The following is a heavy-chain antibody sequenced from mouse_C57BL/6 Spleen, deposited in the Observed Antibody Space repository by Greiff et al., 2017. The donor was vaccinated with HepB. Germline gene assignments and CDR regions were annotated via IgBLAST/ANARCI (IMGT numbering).Heavy chain of an antibody. Sequence: QVQLQQPGPELVKPGASVKLSCKASGYTFTSYWMHWVKQRPGQGLEWIGNINPSNGGTNYNEKFKSKATLTVDKSSSTAYMQLSSLTSEDSAVYYCARYRGNYGGYYAMDYWGQGTSVTVSS. CDR2: INPSNGGT. J-gene: IGHJ4*01. D-gene: IGHD2-1*01. CDR1: GYTFTSYW. CDR3: ARYRGNYGGYYAMDY. V-gene: IGHV1-53*01.